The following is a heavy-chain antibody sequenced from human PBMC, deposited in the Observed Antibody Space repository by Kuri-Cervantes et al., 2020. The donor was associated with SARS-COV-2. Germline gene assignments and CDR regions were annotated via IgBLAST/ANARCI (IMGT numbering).Heavy chain of an antibody. J-gene: IGHJ6*02. CDR2: ISSSGSSM. Sequence: LSLTCAASGITFSDFYMSWIRQAPGKGLEWISYISSSGSSMYYADSVKGRFTISRDNAKNSLYLQMNSLRAEDTAVYYCASLPGIAAAGGYGMDVWGQGTTVTVSS. CDR3: ASLPGIAAAGGYGMDV. V-gene: IGHV3-11*04. D-gene: IGHD6-13*01. CDR1: GITFSDFY.